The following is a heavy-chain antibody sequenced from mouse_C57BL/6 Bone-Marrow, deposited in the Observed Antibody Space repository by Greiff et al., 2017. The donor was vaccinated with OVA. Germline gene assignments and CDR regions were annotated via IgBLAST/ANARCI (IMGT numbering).Heavy chain of an antibody. Sequence: QVQLQQSGPGLVQPSQSLSITCTVSGFSLTSYGVHWVRQSPGKGLAWLGVIWSGGSTDYNAAFISRLSISKDNSKSQVFFKMNSLQADDTAIYYCASYYGSSSWFAYWGQGTLVTVSA. CDR3: ASYYGSSSWFAY. D-gene: IGHD1-1*01. V-gene: IGHV2-2*01. CDR1: GFSLTSYG. CDR2: IWSGGST. J-gene: IGHJ3*01.